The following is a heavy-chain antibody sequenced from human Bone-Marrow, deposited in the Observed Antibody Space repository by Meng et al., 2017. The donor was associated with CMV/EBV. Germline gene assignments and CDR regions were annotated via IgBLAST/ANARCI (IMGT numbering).Heavy chain of an antibody. J-gene: IGHJ4*02. D-gene: IGHD2-2*01. CDR3: ATYSRAPAALLAYFNY. CDR2: IYSGGST. V-gene: IGHV3-53*01. Sequence: GGSLRLSCAASGFTVSSNYMSWVRQAPGKGLEWVSVIYSGGSTYYADSVKGRFTISRDNSKNTLYLQMNSLRTEDTAVYYCATYSRAPAALLAYFNYWGLGTLVTVSS. CDR1: GFTVSSNY.